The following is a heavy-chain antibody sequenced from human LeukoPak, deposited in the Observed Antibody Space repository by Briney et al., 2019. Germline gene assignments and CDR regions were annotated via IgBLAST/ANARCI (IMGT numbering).Heavy chain of an antibody. CDR1: GFTFSSYG. Sequence: GGSLRLSCAASGFTFSSYGMHWVRQALGKGLEWVAVVSYDGSNKYYAVSVKGRFTISRDNSKNTLYLQMNSLRAEDTAVYYCAKVQTGRGSYSGYYYYGMDVWGQGTTVTVSS. J-gene: IGHJ6*02. V-gene: IGHV3-30*18. CDR3: AKVQTGRGSYSGYYYYGMDV. CDR2: VSYDGSNK. D-gene: IGHD1-26*01.